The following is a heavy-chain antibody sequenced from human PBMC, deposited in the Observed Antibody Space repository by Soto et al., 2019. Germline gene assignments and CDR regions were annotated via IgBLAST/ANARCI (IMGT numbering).Heavy chain of an antibody. Sequence: ASVKVSCKASGYTFTSYYMHRVRQAPGQGLEWMGIINPSGGSTSYAQKFQGRVTMTRDTSTSTVYMELSSLRSEDTAVYYCARDGASYDSSGYIFDYWGQGTLVTVSS. CDR1: GYTFTSYY. J-gene: IGHJ4*02. CDR2: INPSGGST. V-gene: IGHV1-46*01. CDR3: ARDGASYDSSGYIFDY. D-gene: IGHD3-22*01.